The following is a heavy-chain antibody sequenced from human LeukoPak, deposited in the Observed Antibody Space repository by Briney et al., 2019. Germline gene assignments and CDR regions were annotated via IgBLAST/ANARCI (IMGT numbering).Heavy chain of an antibody. CDR2: INPGGTET. V-gene: IGHV3-7*01. Sequence: GGSLRLSCAASGFSLSTYWVTWVRQAPGTGLEWVANINPGGTETYYVEPVKGRFTISRDNSKNTLSLQMNSLRAEDTAVYYCATGSIGSCTTSHCWAFEYWGEGTLVTVSS. CDR3: ATGSIGSCTTSHCWAFEY. J-gene: IGHJ4*02. D-gene: IGHD2-8*01. CDR1: GFSLSTYW.